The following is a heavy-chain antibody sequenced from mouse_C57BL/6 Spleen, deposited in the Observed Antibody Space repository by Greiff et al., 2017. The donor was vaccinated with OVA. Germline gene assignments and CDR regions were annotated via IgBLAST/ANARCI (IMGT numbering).Heavy chain of an antibody. CDR3: AREACYYGKTSYFDY. Sequence: VQLQQSGPELVKPGASVKISCKASGYSFTGYYMNWVKQSPEKSLEWIGEINPSTGGTTYNQKFKAKATLTVDKSSSTAYMQLKSLTSEDSAVYDCAREACYYGKTSYFDYWGQGTTLTVSS. J-gene: IGHJ2*01. CDR1: GYSFTGYY. V-gene: IGHV1-42*01. CDR2: INPSTGGT. D-gene: IGHD2-1*01.